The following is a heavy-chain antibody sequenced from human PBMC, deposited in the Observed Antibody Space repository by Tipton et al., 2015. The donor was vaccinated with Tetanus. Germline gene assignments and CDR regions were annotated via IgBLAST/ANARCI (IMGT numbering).Heavy chain of an antibody. CDR2: IDPNSGGR. CDR3: ARDRGGYMCYGMDV. CDR1: GYSFTGYY. J-gene: IGHJ6*02. Sequence: QLVQSGAEVKRPGASLTVSCKASGYSFTGYYLYWVRQAPGQGLEWMGWIDPNSGGRIYAQKFQGRVTMTRDTSISTAYMELSRLGSDDTAVFYCARDRGGYMCYGMDVWGPGTTVTVPS. V-gene: IGHV1-2*02. D-gene: IGHD2-15*01.